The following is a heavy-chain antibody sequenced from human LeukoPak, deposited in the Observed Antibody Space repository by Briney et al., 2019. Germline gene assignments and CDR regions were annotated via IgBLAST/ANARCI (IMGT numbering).Heavy chain of an antibody. V-gene: IGHV4-61*02. J-gene: IGHJ5*02. CDR3: ASSVWFGELWARWFDP. Sequence: SETLSLTCTVSGSSISSGSYYWSWIRQPAGKGLEWIGRIYTSGSTNYNPSLKSRVTISVDTSKNQFSLKLSSVTAADTAVYYCASSVWFGELWARWFDPWGQGTLVTVSS. D-gene: IGHD3-10*01. CDR1: GSSISSGSYY. CDR2: IYTSGST.